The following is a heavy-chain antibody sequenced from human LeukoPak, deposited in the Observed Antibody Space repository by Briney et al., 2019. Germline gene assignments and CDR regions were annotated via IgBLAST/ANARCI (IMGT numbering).Heavy chain of an antibody. D-gene: IGHD3-10*01. CDR2: ISSSSSSI. V-gene: IGHV3-48*02. Sequence: GGSLRLSCAASGFTSSSYSMNWVRQAPGKGLEWLSYISSSSSSIHYADSVKGRFTISRDNAKNSVHLQMNSLRDEDTAVYYCSRGRRGSSYWYFDLWGRGTLVTVSS. J-gene: IGHJ2*01. CDR1: GFTSSSYS. CDR3: SRGRRGSSYWYFDL.